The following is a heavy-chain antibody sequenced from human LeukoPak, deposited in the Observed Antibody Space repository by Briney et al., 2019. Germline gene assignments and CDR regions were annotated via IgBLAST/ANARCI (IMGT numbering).Heavy chain of an antibody. Sequence: GGSLRLSCAASGFTFSSYGIHWVRQAPGKGLEWVTFISYDGSNKYHADSVKGRFTISRDNSKNTLYLQMNSLRVEDTAVYYCAKGRGQGFDYWGQGTLVTVSS. CDR3: AKGRGQGFDY. CDR1: GFTFSSYG. J-gene: IGHJ4*02. CDR2: ISYDGSNK. D-gene: IGHD3-10*01. V-gene: IGHV3-30*02.